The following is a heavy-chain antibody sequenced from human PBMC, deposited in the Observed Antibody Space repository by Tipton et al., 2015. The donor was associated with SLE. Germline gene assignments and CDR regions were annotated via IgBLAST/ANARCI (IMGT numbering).Heavy chain of an antibody. CDR1: GFTFSSYA. V-gene: IGHV3-23*01. Sequence: SLRLSCAASGFTFSSYAMSWVRQAPGKGLEWVSAISGSGGSTYYADSVKGRFTISRDNSKNTLYLQMNSLRAEDTAVYYCAKDQRPRGAGTLDYWGQGTLFTVSS. J-gene: IGHJ4*02. CDR2: ISGSGGST. CDR3: AKDQRPRGAGTLDY. D-gene: IGHD1-14*01.